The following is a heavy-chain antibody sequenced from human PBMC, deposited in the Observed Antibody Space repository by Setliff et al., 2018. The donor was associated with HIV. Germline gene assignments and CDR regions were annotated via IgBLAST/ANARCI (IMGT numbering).Heavy chain of an antibody. CDR2: INPSGGST. D-gene: IGHD6-19*01. J-gene: IGHJ4*02. V-gene: IGHV1-46*01. Sequence: ASVKVSCKASGYTFTRYFMHCVRQAPGQGLEWLGMINPSGGSTWYAQKFQGRVTMTGDTSTNTLYMELSSLRSEDTAVYYCAREGAVAALDYWGQGTLVTVSS. CDR1: GYTFTRYF. CDR3: AREGAVAALDY.